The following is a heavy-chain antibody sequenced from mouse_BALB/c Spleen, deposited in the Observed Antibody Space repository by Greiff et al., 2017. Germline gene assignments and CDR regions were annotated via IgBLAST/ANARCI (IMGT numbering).Heavy chain of an antibody. D-gene: IGHD2-4*01. V-gene: IGHV1-5*01. CDR3: TRPPHYDYDRVWFAY. J-gene: IGHJ3*01. Sequence: EVQLQQSGTVLARPGASVKMSCKASGYSFTSYWMHWVKQRPGQGLEWIGAIYPGNSDTSYNQKFKGKAKLTAVTSASTAYMELSSLTNEDSAVYYCTRPPHYDYDRVWFAYWGQGTLVTVSA. CDR2: IYPGNSDT. CDR1: GYSFTSYW.